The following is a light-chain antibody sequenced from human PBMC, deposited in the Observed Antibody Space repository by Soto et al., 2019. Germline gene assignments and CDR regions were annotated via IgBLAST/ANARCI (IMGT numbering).Light chain of an antibody. CDR1: QSISSY. V-gene: IGKV1-39*01. CDR3: QQSYSTPSA. Sequence: DIQMTQSPSSLSASVGDRVTITCRASQSISSYLNWYQQKPGKAPKLQIYAASSLQSGVPSRFSGSGSGTDFTLTISSLQPEDFATYYCQQSYSTPSAFGQGTKVDIK. CDR2: AAS. J-gene: IGKJ1*01.